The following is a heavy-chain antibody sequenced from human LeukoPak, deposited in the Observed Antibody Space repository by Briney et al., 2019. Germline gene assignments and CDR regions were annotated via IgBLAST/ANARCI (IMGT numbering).Heavy chain of an antibody. CDR1: GGSISSSSYY. CDR2: IYYSGST. Sequence: SETLSRTCTVSGGSISSSSYYWGWIRQPPGKGLEWIGSIYYSGSTYYNPSLKSRVTISVDTSKNQFSLKLSSVTAADTAVYYCARHPPNWNGGVDYWGQGTLVTVSS. CDR3: ARHPPNWNGGVDY. V-gene: IGHV4-39*01. J-gene: IGHJ4*02. D-gene: IGHD1-20*01.